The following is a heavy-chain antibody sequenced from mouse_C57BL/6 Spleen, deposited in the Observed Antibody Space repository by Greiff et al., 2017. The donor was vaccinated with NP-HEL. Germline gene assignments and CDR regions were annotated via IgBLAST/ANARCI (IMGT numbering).Heavy chain of an antibody. CDR3: ARVVAHSYYAMDY. V-gene: IGHV1-52*01. D-gene: IGHD1-1*01. CDR1: GYTFTSYW. Sequence: QVQLQQPGAELVRPGSSVKLSCKASGYTFTSYWMHWVKQRPIQGLEWIGNIDPSDSETHYNQKFKDKATLTVDKSSSTAYMQLSSLTSEDSAVYYCARVVAHSYYAMDYWGQGTSVTVSS. J-gene: IGHJ4*01. CDR2: IDPSDSET.